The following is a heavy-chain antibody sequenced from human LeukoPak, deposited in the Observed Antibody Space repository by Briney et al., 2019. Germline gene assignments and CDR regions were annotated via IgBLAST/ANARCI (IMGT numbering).Heavy chain of an antibody. J-gene: IGHJ3*02. Sequence: SVKVSCKASGGTSSSYAISWVRQAPGQGLEWMGGIIPIFGTANYAQKFQGRVTITTDESTSTAYMELSSLRSEDTAVYYCARWRTTPEGYYYDSSGYSHAFDIWGQGTMVTVSS. CDR2: IIPIFGTA. D-gene: IGHD3-22*01. CDR1: GGTSSSYA. CDR3: ARWRTTPEGYYYDSSGYSHAFDI. V-gene: IGHV1-69*05.